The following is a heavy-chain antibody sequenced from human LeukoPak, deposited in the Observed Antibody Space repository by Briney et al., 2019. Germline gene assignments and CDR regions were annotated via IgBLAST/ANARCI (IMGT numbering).Heavy chain of an antibody. Sequence: SETLSLTCTVSGGSISSYYWSWIRQPAGKGLEWIGRIYTSGSTNYNPSLKSRVTMSVDTSKNQFSLKLSSVTAADTAVYYCARGAAAGALSPPDYWGQGTLVTASS. CDR1: GGSISSYY. V-gene: IGHV4-4*07. CDR2: IYTSGST. J-gene: IGHJ4*02. CDR3: ARGAAAGALSPPDY. D-gene: IGHD6-13*01.